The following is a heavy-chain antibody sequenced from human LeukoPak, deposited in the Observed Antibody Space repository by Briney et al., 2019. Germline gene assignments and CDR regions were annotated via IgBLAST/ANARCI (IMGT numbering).Heavy chain of an antibody. CDR2: INHSGST. D-gene: IGHD1-26*01. CDR3: ARGVVGAIRY. J-gene: IGHJ4*02. V-gene: IGHV4-34*01. CDR1: GGSFSGYY. Sequence: SETLSLTCAVYGGSFSGYYWSWIRQPPGKGLEWIGEINHSGSTNYNPSLKSRVTISVDTSKNQFSLKLSSVTAADTAVYYCARGVVGAIRYWGLGTLVTVSS.